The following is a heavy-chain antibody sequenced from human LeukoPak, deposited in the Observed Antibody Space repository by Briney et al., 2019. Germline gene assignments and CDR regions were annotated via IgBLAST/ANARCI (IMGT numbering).Heavy chain of an antibody. CDR1: GGTFSSYA. V-gene: IGHV1-69*13. D-gene: IGHD5-24*01. J-gene: IGHJ4*02. Sequence: SVKVSCTASGGTFSSYAISWVRQAPGQGLEWMGGIIPIFGTANYAQKFQGRVTITADESTSTAYMELSSLRSEDTAVYYCARDQDGYNAFDYWGQGTLVTVSS. CDR3: ARDQDGYNAFDY. CDR2: IIPIFGTA.